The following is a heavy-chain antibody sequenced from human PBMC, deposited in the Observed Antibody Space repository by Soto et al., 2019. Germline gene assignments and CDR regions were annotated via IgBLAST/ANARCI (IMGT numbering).Heavy chain of an antibody. CDR3: ARADRLAPPIAYALDV. CDR2: MNPSSGDT. J-gene: IGHJ6*02. V-gene: IGHV1-8*01. Sequence: ASVKVSCKTSGYTFTNFDITWVRQAAGQGLEWMGSMNPSSGDTDYAQTFQGRVTMTRNISTNTAYMELNTLRSDDTAVFYCARADRLAPPIAYALDVWGQGTAVTVSS. CDR1: GYTFTNFD. D-gene: IGHD2-21*01.